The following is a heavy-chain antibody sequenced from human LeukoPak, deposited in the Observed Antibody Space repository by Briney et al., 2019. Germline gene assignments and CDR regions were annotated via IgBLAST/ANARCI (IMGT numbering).Heavy chain of an antibody. CDR1: GGSICSDDYY. D-gene: IGHD5-24*01. CDR2: IYYSGST. Sequence: PSQTLSLTCTVSGGSICSDDYYWSWIRQPPGKGLEWIGCIYYSGSTYYNPSLKSRVTISVDTSKNQFSLKLNSVTAADTAVYYCAREGYNRLDYWGQGTLVTVSS. CDR3: AREGYNRLDY. J-gene: IGHJ4*02. V-gene: IGHV4-30-4*01.